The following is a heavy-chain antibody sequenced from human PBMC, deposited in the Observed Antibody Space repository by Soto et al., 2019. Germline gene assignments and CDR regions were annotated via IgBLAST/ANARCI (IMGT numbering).Heavy chain of an antibody. CDR2: ISWNSGSI. Sequence: GGSLRLSCAASGFTFDDYAMHWVRQAPGKGLEWVSGISWNSGSIGYADSVKGRFTISRDNAKNSLYLQMNSLRAEDTALYYCAKDRGDVVVAATVGNYMDVWGKGTTVTVSS. V-gene: IGHV3-9*01. CDR1: GFTFDDYA. J-gene: IGHJ6*03. D-gene: IGHD2-15*01. CDR3: AKDRGDVVVAATVGNYMDV.